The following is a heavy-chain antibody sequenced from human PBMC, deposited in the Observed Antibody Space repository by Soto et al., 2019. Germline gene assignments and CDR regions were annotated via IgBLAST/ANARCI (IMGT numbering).Heavy chain of an antibody. Sequence: ASVKVSCKASGLTSPSDDIIWVRQTSGQGLEWMGWMNPSGTNTGYTQKFQGRATFSWNTPTTTAYMELTSLTSEDTAVYYCARYRTIAPLAFDIWGQGTMVTVSS. J-gene: IGHJ3*02. CDR2: MNPSGTNT. D-gene: IGHD3-9*01. CDR1: GLTSPSDD. V-gene: IGHV1-8*01. CDR3: ARYRTIAPLAFDI.